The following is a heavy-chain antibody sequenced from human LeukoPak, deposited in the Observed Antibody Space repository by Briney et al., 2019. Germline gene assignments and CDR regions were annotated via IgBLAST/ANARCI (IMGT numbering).Heavy chain of an antibody. V-gene: IGHV4-59*12. CDR1: GGSISSYY. D-gene: IGHD5-18*01. Sequence: PSETLSLTCTVSGGSISSYYWSWIRQPPGKGLEWIGEINHSGSTNYNPSLKSRVTISVDTSKNQFSLKLSSVTAADTAVYYCARVSGEYRGFDIWGQGTMVTVSS. CDR2: INHSGST. J-gene: IGHJ3*02. CDR3: ARVSGEYRGFDI.